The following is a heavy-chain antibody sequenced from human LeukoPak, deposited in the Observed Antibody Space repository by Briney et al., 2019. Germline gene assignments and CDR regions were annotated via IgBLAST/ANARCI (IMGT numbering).Heavy chain of an antibody. CDR1: GFTFYSYN. Sequence: PGTSLRLSCAASGFTFYSYNMHWVRQAPGKGLEWVALISYDGSSQYYADSVKGRFIISRDNLKDTHYLQMNSVRVDDTAVYYCAKGGGFVRGNHYYYGLDVWGPGTTVTVSS. CDR3: AKGGGFVRGNHYYYGLDV. CDR2: ISYDGSSQ. D-gene: IGHD3-10*01. J-gene: IGHJ6*02. V-gene: IGHV3-30*18.